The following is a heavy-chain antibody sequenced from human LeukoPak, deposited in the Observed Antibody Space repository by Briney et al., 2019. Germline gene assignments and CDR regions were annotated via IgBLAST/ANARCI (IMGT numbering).Heavy chain of an antibody. CDR3: SRGDSYSSGWFEIFFDY. Sequence: GGSLRLSCAASGFTFSSYGMHWVRQAPGKGLEWVAFIRYDGSNKYYADSVKGRFTISRDNSKNTLYLQMNSLRAEDTAVYYCSRGDSYSSGWFEIFFDYWGQGALVTVSS. J-gene: IGHJ4*02. V-gene: IGHV3-30*02. D-gene: IGHD6-19*01. CDR1: GFTFSSYG. CDR2: IRYDGSNK.